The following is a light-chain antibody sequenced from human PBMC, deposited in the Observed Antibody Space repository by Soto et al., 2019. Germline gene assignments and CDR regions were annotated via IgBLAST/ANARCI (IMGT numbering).Light chain of an antibody. CDR3: QHYYSTPLT. J-gene: IGKJ4*01. Sequence: DIVMTQSPDSLAVSLGERATINCKSSQSVLYSSNNKNYLAWYQQKPGQPPKLLIHWASTRESGVPDRFSGSGSVTDFTLTISSLQAEDVAVYYCQHYYSTPLTFGGGTKVEIK. CDR1: QSVLYSSNNKNY. CDR2: WAS. V-gene: IGKV4-1*01.